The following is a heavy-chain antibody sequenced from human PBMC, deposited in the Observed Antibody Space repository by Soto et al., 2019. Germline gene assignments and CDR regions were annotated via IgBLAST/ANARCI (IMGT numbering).Heavy chain of an antibody. Sequence: GASVKVSCKASGYTFTSYAMHWVRQAPGQRLEWMEWINAGNGNRKYSQKFQGRVTITRDTSASTAYMELSSLRSEDTAVYYCARDSPPSDYWGQGTLVTVSS. CDR2: INAGNGNR. CDR1: GYTFTSYA. V-gene: IGHV1-3*01. J-gene: IGHJ4*02. CDR3: ARDSPPSDY.